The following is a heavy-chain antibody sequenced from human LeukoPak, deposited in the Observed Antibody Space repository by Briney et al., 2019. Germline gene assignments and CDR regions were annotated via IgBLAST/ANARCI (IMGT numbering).Heavy chain of an antibody. V-gene: IGHV4-4*07. CDR3: ARHPILWFGELLLHYFDY. J-gene: IGHJ4*02. CDR1: GGSISSYY. CDR2: IYTSGST. Sequence: SETLSLTCTVSGGSISSYYWSWIRQPAGKGLEWIGRIYTSGSTNYNPSLKSRVTMSVDTSKNQFSLKLSSVTAADTAVYYCARHPILWFGELLLHYFDYWGQGTLVTVSS. D-gene: IGHD3-10*01.